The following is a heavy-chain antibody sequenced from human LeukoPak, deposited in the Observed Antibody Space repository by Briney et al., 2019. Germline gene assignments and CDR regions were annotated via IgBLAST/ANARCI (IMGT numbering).Heavy chain of an antibody. Sequence: GGSLRLSCAASGFTFSSYAMSWVRQAPGKGLEWVSAISGSGGSTYYADSVKGRFTISRDNSKNTLYLQMNSLRAEDTAVYYCAKDGYYYGSGSWGDYFDYWGQGTLVTVSS. J-gene: IGHJ4*02. CDR3: AKDGYYYGSGSWGDYFDY. V-gene: IGHV3-23*01. CDR2: ISGSGGST. D-gene: IGHD3-10*01. CDR1: GFTFSSYA.